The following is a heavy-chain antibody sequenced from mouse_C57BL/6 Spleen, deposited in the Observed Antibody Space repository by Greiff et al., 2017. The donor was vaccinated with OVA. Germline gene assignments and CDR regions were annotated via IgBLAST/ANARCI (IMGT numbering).Heavy chain of an antibody. Sequence: QVQLQQPGAELVMPGASVKLSCKASGYTFTSYWMHWVKQRPGQGLEWIGEIDPSDSYTNYNQKFKGKSTLTVDKSSSTAYMQLSSLTSEDSAVYYCARQEGNSAWFAYWGQGTLVTVSA. V-gene: IGHV1-69*01. CDR2: IDPSDSYT. CDR1: GYTFTSYW. CDR3: ARQEGNSAWFAY. J-gene: IGHJ3*01.